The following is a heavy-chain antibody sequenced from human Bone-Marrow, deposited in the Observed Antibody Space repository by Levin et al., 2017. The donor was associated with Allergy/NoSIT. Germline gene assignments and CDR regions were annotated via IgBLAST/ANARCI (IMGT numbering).Heavy chain of an antibody. D-gene: IGHD3-22*01. CDR3: ARGCWYYDSSGYYLDY. CDR2: ISYDGSNK. Sequence: PGGSLRLSCAASGFTFSSYAMHWVRQAPGKGLEWVAVISYDGSNKYYADSVKGRFTISRDNSKNTLYLQMNSLRAEDTAVYYCARGCWYYDSSGYYLDYWGQGTLVTVSS. J-gene: IGHJ4*02. CDR1: GFTFSSYA. V-gene: IGHV3-30-3*01.